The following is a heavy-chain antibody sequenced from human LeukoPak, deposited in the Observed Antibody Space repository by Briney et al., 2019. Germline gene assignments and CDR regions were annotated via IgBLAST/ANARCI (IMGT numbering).Heavy chain of an antibody. CDR3: ARHYGP. D-gene: IGHD3-10*01. V-gene: IGHV4-39*01. Sequence: SETLSLTCTVSSGSINIGDHYWSWIRQHPGKGLEWIGSIYYSGSTYYNPSLKSRVTISVDTSKNQFSLKLNSVTATDTAVYYCARHYGPWGQGTLVTVSS. CDR2: IYYSGST. CDR1: SGSINIGDHY. J-gene: IGHJ4*02.